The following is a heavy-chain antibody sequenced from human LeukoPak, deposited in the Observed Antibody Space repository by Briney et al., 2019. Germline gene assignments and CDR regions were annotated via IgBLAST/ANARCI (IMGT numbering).Heavy chain of an antibody. CDR2: ISSSSSYI. Sequence: PGGSLRLSCAASGFTFSSYSMNWVRQAPGKGLEWVSSISSSSSYIYYADSVKGRFTISRDNAKNSLYLQMNSLRAEDTAVYYCAGSLAARPPYHDAFDIWGQGTMVTVSS. CDR3: AGSLAARPPYHDAFDI. CDR1: GFTFSSYS. D-gene: IGHD6-6*01. V-gene: IGHV3-21*01. J-gene: IGHJ3*02.